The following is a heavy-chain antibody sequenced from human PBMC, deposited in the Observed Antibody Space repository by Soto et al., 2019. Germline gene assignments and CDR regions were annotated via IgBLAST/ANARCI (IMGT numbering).Heavy chain of an antibody. V-gene: IGHV4-59*01. D-gene: IGHD4-17*01. J-gene: IGHJ4*02. CDR2: IYYSGST. CDR3: ARVSVTTRPRIYYFDY. Sequence: SETLSLTCTVSGGSISSYYWSWIRQPPGKGLEWIGYIYYSGSTNYNPSLKSRVTISVDTSKNQFSLKLSSVTAADTAVYYCARVSVTTRPRIYYFDYWGQGTLVTVSS. CDR1: GGSISSYY.